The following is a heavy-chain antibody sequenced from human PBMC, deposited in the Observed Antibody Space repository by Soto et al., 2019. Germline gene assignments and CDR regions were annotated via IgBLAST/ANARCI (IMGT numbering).Heavy chain of an antibody. Sequence: GESRKISCHGSGYTFFSFWIVWVRQVPGKGLEWVGRIDPGDSSATYSPTFQGHVTISADRSTRSAYLQWRSLRASDTAIYFCARRYCSRADWYSGSRGQGNLVTVSS. V-gene: IGHV5-10-1*01. D-gene: IGHD2-2*01. CDR2: IDPGDSSA. J-gene: IGHJ4*02. CDR3: ARRYCSRADWYSGS. CDR1: GYTFFSFW.